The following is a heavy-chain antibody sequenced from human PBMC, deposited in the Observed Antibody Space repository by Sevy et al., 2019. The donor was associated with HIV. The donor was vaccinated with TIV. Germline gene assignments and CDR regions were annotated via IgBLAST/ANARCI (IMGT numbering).Heavy chain of an antibody. D-gene: IGHD3-16*01. J-gene: IGHJ6*02. CDR2: ISGSGGAT. CDR1: GFTLARYA. Sequence: GGSLRLSCAASGFTLARYAMNWVRQAPGKGLEWVSAISGSGGATYYAESVEGRFTISRDNSRETLYVQMNSLRVEDTAVYYCAKGDRTFYGMDVWGQGPTVTVSS. CDR3: AKGDRTFYGMDV. V-gene: IGHV3-23*01.